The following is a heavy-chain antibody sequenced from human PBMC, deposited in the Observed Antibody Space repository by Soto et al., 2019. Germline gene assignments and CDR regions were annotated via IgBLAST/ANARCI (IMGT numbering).Heavy chain of an antibody. V-gene: IGHV3-23*04. CDR1: GFTFSSYS. Sequence: EVQLVESGGGLVKPGGSLRLSCAASGFTFSSYSMNWVRQAPGKGLEWVSSISSSGGSTYYADSVKGRFTISRDNSKNTLYLQMNSLRAEDTAVYYCAKDRLVPIDWGQGTLVTVSS. J-gene: IGHJ4*02. CDR3: AKDRLVPID. D-gene: IGHD6-19*01. CDR2: ISSSGGST.